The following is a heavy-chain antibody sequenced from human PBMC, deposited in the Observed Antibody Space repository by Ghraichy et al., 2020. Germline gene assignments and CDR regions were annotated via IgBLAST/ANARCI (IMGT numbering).Heavy chain of an antibody. D-gene: IGHD1-26*01. CDR2: IYYSGST. Sequence: SETLSLTCTVSGGSISSYYWSWIRQPPGKGLEWIGYIYYSGSTNYNPSLKSRVTISVDTSKNQFSLKLSSVTAADTAVYYCARVVGEGASWFDPWGQGTLVTVSS. CDR3: ARVVGEGASWFDP. CDR1: GGSISSYY. J-gene: IGHJ5*02. V-gene: IGHV4-59*01.